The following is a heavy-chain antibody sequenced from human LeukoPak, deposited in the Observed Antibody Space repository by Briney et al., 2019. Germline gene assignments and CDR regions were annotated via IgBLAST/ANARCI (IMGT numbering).Heavy chain of an antibody. J-gene: IGHJ1*01. D-gene: IGHD1-26*01. CDR3: ARRESILGAPFLH. CDR2: IYPGDSDT. Sequence: GESLKISCKGSGYGFASYWVAWLRPVPGKGLECMGIIYPGDSDTRYSPDFQGRVTISADKSTSAAYLHWSNLKASDTAMYYCARRESILGAPFLHWGQGTLVTVSS. CDR1: GYGFASYW. V-gene: IGHV5-51*01.